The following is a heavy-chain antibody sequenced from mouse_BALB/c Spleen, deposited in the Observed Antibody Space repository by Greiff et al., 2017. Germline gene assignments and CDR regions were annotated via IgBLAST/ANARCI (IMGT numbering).Heavy chain of an antibody. CDR2: ISDGGSYT. V-gene: IGHV5-4*02. CDR3: ARDRVPYGNHYAMDY. Sequence: EVKLMESGGGLVKPGGSLKLSCAASGFTFSDYYMYWVRQTPEKRLEWVATISDGGSYTYYPDSVKGRFTISRDNAKNNLYLQMSSLKSEDTAMYYCARDRVPYGNHYAMDYWGQGTSVTVSS. D-gene: IGHD2-1*01. CDR1: GFTFSDYY. J-gene: IGHJ4*01.